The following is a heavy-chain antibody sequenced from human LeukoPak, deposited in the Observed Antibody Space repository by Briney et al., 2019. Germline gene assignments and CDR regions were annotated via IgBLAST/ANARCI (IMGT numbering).Heavy chain of an antibody. CDR3: AREYHGSYSPLDY. J-gene: IGHJ4*02. CDR1: GYTFTGYY. D-gene: IGHD1-26*01. CDR2: INPNSGGT. Sequence: ASVKVSCKASGYTFTGYYMHWVRQAPGQGLEWMGWINPNSGGTNYAQKFQGRVTMTRDASISTAYMDLSRLRSDDTAVYYCAREYHGSYSPLDYWGQGTLVTVSS. V-gene: IGHV1-2*02.